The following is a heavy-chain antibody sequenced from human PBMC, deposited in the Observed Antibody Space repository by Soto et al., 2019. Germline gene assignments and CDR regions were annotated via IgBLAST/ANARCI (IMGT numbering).Heavy chain of an antibody. CDR1: GGSITSGDYY. CDR2: IYYSVST. Sequence: QVQLQESGPGLVKPSQTLSLTCTVSGGSITSGDYYWSWIRQPPGKGLEWMGYIYYSVSTYYNPSLKGLVTSPVGTSKNHVSLKLTSVPAADTAVSYCARGVTMGGGVIIPWFDPWGQGNLVTVSS. CDR3: ARGVTMGGGVIIPWFDP. D-gene: IGHD3-10*01. J-gene: IGHJ5*02. V-gene: IGHV4-30-4*01.